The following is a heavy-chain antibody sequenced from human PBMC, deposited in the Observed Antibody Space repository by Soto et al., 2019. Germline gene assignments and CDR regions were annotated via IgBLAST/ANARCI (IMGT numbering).Heavy chain of an antibody. Sequence: GSLRLSCAASGFAFSGYGMHWVRQAPGKGLEWVAFIWFDGSDALYSDSVKGRFSITRDNSKNTLFLQLNSLRGDDTAVYYCAREGYCSGGGCSGGMDVWGQGTTVTVSS. D-gene: IGHD2-15*01. J-gene: IGHJ6*02. CDR2: IWFDGSDA. CDR1: GFAFSGYG. V-gene: IGHV3-33*01. CDR3: AREGYCSGGGCSGGMDV.